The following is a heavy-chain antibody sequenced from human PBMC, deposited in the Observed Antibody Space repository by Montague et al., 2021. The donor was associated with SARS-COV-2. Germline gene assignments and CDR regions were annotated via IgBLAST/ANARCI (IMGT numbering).Heavy chain of an antibody. V-gene: IGHV4-39*07. Sequence: SETLSLTCTVSGGSISSSSYYWGWIRQPPGKGLEWIGSIYYSGSTYYXPSLKSRVTISVDTSKNQFSLKLSSVTAADTAVYYCARVGRQQLVRLSSMDVWGQGTTVTVSS. CDR2: IYYSGST. D-gene: IGHD6-13*01. J-gene: IGHJ6*02. CDR1: GGSISSSSYY. CDR3: ARVGRQQLVRLSSMDV.